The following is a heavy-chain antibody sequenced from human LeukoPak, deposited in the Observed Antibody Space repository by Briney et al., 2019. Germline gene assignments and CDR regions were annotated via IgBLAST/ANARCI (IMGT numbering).Heavy chain of an antibody. J-gene: IGHJ6*02. D-gene: IGHD3-9*01. CDR3: AREGLRYFDWFAPYGMDV. Sequence: ASVKVSCKVSGYTLTELSMHWVRQAPGKGLEWMGGFDPEDGETIYAQKFQGRVTMTEDTSTDTAYMELSSLRSEDTAVYYCAREGLRYFDWFAPYGMDVWGQGTTVTVSS. CDR2: FDPEDGET. CDR1: GYTLTELS. V-gene: IGHV1-24*01.